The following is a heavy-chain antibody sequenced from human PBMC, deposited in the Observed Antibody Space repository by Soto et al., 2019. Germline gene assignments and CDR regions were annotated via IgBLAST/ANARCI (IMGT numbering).Heavy chain of an antibody. J-gene: IGHJ6*02. D-gene: IGHD3-22*01. V-gene: IGHV3-48*01. CDR3: AKDQWGHITMIPSYGMDV. Sequence: GGSLRLSCAASGFTFSSYSMNWVRQAPGKGLEWVSYISSSSSTIYYADSVKGRFTISRDNSKNTLYLQMNSLRAEDTAVYYCAKDQWGHITMIPSYGMDVWGQGTTVTVSS. CDR2: ISSSSSTI. CDR1: GFTFSSYS.